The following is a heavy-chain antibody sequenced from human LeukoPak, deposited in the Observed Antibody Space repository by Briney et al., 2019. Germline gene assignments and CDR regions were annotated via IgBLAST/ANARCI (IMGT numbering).Heavy chain of an antibody. D-gene: IGHD3-9*01. V-gene: IGHV3-48*03. J-gene: IGHJ4*02. CDR3: ARQDDILTGYYYPIDY. Sequence: GGSLRLSCAASGFTFSSYEMNWVRQAPGKGLEWVSYISSSGSTIYYADSVKGRFTISRVNAKNSLYLQMNSLRAEDTAVYYCARQDDILTGYYYPIDYWGQGTLVTVSS. CDR1: GFTFSSYE. CDR2: ISSSGSTI.